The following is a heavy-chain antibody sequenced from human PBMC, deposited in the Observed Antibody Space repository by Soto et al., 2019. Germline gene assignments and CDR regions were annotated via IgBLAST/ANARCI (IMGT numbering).Heavy chain of an antibody. J-gene: IGHJ4*02. Sequence: EVQLVESGGGLAQPGGSLSLSCAASGFIFSSFTMNWVRQAPGKGLEWISYIGSDIYYADSVQGRFTTSRDMAKNSLYLQLNSLRAEDSAVDYCVRDWYFALDNWGQGTLVTVSS. CDR1: GFIFSSFT. V-gene: IGHV3-48*01. CDR3: VRDWYFALDN. CDR2: IGSDI. D-gene: IGHD6-13*01.